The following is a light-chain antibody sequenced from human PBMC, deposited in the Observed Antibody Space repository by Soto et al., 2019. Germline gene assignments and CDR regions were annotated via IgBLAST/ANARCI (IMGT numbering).Light chain of an antibody. V-gene: IGKV3-15*01. CDR2: DTS. Sequence: EIVLTQSPGTLSLSPGERATLSCRASQSVGSSYLAWYQQKPGQAPRLLIYDTSNRATGIPARFSGSGSGTEFTLTISSLQSEDFAVYYCQQYNNGPPITFGQGTRLEIK. CDR3: QQYNNGPPIT. CDR1: QSVGSSY. J-gene: IGKJ5*01.